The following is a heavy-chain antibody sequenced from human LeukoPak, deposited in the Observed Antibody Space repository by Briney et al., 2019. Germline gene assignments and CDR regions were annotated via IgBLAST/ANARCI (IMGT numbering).Heavy chain of an antibody. CDR1: GGTFSSYA. CDR3: ARDPNYYDSKEGDY. V-gene: IGHV1-69*13. J-gene: IGHJ4*02. D-gene: IGHD3-22*01. CDR2: IIPIFGTP. Sequence: GASVKVSCKASGGTFSSYAINWVRQAPGQGLEWMGGIIPIFGTPNNAQKFQGRVTITADESTSTAYMELSSLRSEDTAVYYCARDPNYYDSKEGDYWGQGTLVTVSS.